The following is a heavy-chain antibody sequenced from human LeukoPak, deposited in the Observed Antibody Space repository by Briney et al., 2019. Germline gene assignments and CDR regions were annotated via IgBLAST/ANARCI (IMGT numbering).Heavy chain of an antibody. D-gene: IGHD4-17*01. J-gene: IGHJ4*02. CDR2: IKQDGSEK. Sequence: GGSLRLSCAASGFAFSSYWMSWVRQAPGKGLEWVANIKQDGSEKYYVDSVRGRFTISRDNTKNSLYLQMNSLRAEDTAVYYCARDDTVTTRVGFIDWGQGTLVTVSS. CDR1: GFAFSSYW. CDR3: ARDDTVTTRVGFID. V-gene: IGHV3-7*01.